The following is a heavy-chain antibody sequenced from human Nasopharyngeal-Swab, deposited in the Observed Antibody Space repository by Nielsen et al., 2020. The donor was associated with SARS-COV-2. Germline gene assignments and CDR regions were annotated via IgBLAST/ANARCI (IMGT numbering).Heavy chain of an antibody. J-gene: IGHJ4*02. CDR2: ISYDGSNK. CDR1: GFTFSSYG. Sequence: GGSLRLSCAASGFTFSSYGMHWVRQAPGKGLEWVAVISYDGSNKYYADSVKGRFTISRDNSKNTLYLQMNSLRAEDTAVYYCAKPHGGATYSPFFNYWGQGTLVTVS. V-gene: IGHV3-30*18. D-gene: IGHD1-26*01. CDR3: AKPHGGATYSPFFNY.